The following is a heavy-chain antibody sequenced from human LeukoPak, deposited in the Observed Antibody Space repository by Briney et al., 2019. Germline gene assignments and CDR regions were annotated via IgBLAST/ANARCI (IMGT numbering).Heavy chain of an antibody. CDR2: INHSGST. D-gene: IGHD3-16*01. V-gene: IGHV4-34*01. CDR3: ARSNNGGESYYFYYMDV. CDR1: GGSFSGYY. J-gene: IGHJ6*03. Sequence: SETLSLTCAVYGGSFSGYYWSWIRQPPGKGLEWIGEINHSGSTNYNPSLKSRVTISVDTSKNQFSLNLRSVTAAGTAVYYCARSNNGGESYYFYYMDVWGKGTTVTVSS.